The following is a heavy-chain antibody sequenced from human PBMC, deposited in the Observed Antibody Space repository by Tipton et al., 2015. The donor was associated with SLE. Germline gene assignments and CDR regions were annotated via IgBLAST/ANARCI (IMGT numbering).Heavy chain of an antibody. V-gene: IGHV4-39*07. CDR1: DDSITNSRYY. CDR2: VSFSRTV. D-gene: IGHD1-7*01. J-gene: IGHJ4*02. Sequence: LRLSCTVSDDSITNSRYYWAWIRQPPGKGLQWIGSVSFSRTVDYDPSLTSRISVSLDTSKKQLSLKLASVTAADTAAYYCVRHQSGTMESVWGQGTLVTVSS. CDR3: VRHQSGTMESV.